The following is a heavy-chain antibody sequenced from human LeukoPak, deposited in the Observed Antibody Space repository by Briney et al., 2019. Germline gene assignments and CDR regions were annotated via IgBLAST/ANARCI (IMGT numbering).Heavy chain of an antibody. CDR2: ISSSGSTI. V-gene: IGHV3-11*04. CDR3: ARHLSGVTGYTYGRGIDY. Sequence: GGSLRLSCAASGFTFSDYYMSWIRQAPGKGLEWVSYISSSGSTIYYADSVNGRFTISRDNAKKSLYLQMNSLRAEDTAVYYCARHLSGVTGYTYGRGIDYWGQGTLVTVSS. D-gene: IGHD5-18*01. CDR1: GFTFSDYY. J-gene: IGHJ4*02.